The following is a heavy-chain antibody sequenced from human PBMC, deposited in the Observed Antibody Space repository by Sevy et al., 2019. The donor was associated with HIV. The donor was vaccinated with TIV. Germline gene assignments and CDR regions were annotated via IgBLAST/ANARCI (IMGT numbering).Heavy chain of an antibody. CDR1: GFTFTSDY. J-gene: IGHJ4*02. D-gene: IGHD1-26*01. V-gene: IGHV3-74*01. CDR3: ASGSRGTFGS. Sequence: GGSLRLSCAASGFTFTSDYMHWVRQPPGKGLVWVSHINTDGKIIRYADSVKGRFTTSRDNAKNTLYLQMNSLRAEDTAVYYCASGSRGTFGSWGQGTLVTVS. CDR2: INTDGKII.